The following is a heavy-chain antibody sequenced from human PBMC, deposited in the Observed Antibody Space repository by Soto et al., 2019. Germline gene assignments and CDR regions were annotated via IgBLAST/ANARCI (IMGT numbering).Heavy chain of an antibody. CDR2: IWYDGSNK. Sequence: PGGSLRLSCAASGFTFSSYGMHWVRQAPGKGLEWVAVIWYDGSNKYYADSVKGRFTISRDNSKNTLYLQMNSLRAEDTAVYYCARAEYYDSSGYQYYWGQGTLVTVSS. CDR3: ARAEYYDSSGYQYY. CDR1: GFTFSSYG. J-gene: IGHJ4*02. V-gene: IGHV3-33*01. D-gene: IGHD3-22*01.